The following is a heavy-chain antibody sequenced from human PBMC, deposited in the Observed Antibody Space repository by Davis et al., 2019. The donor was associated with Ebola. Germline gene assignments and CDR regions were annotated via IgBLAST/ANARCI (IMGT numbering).Heavy chain of an antibody. V-gene: IGHV3-43*01. J-gene: IGHJ4*02. D-gene: IGHD2-2*01. CDR1: GFTFDDYT. Sequence: GESLKISCAASGFTFDDYTMHWVRQAPGKGLEWVSLISWDGGSTYYADSVKGRFTISRDNNKNSLYLQMNSLRTEDTALYYCAKDRRQLVVVPAATFDYWGQGTLVTVSS. CDR2: ISWDGGST. CDR3: AKDRRQLVVVPAATFDY.